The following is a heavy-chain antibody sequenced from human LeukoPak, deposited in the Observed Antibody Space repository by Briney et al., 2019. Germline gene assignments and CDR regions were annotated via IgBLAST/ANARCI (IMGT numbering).Heavy chain of an antibody. V-gene: IGHV3-30*18. CDR1: GFTFSSYA. Sequence: GRSLRLSCAASGFTFSSYAMHWVRQASGKGLEWLAIISYDGSNKYYADSVKGRFTISGDNSKNTLYLQMNSLRAEDTAVYYCAKDLYSSGWYRRSVAFDIWGQGTMVTVSS. D-gene: IGHD6-19*01. CDR3: AKDLYSSGWYRRSVAFDI. J-gene: IGHJ3*02. CDR2: ISYDGSNK.